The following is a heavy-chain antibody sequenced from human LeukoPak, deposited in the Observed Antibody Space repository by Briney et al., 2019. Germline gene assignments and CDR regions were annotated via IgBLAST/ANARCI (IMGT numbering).Heavy chain of an antibody. V-gene: IGHV4-39*01. Sequence: SETLSLTCTVSGGSIRSSYYYWGWIRQPPGKGLEWIGSIYDSGSTYYNPSLKSRVTISVDTSKNQFSLKLSSVTAADTAVYYCARLVAARPLYWGQGTLITVSS. J-gene: IGHJ4*02. CDR1: GGSIRSSYYY. CDR2: IYDSGST. CDR3: ARLVAARPLY. D-gene: IGHD6-6*01.